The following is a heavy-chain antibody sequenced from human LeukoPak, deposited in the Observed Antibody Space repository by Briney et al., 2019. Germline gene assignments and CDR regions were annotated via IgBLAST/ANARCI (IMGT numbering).Heavy chain of an antibody. CDR2: ISWNSGSI. V-gene: IGHV3-9*01. J-gene: IGHJ4*02. Sequence: SLRLSCAASGFTFDDYAMHWVRQAPGKGLEWVSGISWNSGSIGYADSVKGRFTISRDNAKNSLYLQMNSLRAEDTALYYCAKGFYGAADYWGQGTLVTVSS. CDR1: GFTFDDYA. CDR3: AKGFYGAADY. D-gene: IGHD3-16*01.